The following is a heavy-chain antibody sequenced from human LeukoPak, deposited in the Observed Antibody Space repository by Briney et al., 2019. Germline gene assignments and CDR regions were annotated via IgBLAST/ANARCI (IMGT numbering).Heavy chain of an antibody. V-gene: IGHV1-69*01. J-gene: IGHJ4*02. CDR1: GGTFSSYA. CDR2: IIPIFGTA. Sequence: GSSVKVSCKASGGTFSSYAISWVRQAPGQGLEWMGGIIPIFGTANYAQKFQGRVTITADESTSTAYMELSSLRSEDTAVYYCARDPDCISANCYFAHYDYWGQGTLVTVSS. CDR3: ARDPDCISANCYFAHYDY. D-gene: IGHD2-2*01.